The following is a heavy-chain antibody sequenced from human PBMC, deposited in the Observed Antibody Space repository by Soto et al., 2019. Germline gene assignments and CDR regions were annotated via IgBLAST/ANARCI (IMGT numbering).Heavy chain of an antibody. D-gene: IGHD3-16*02. V-gene: IGHV3-64*01. CDR2: INSYGGST. J-gene: IGHJ4*02. CDR1: GFTFSSYA. CDR3: SKDLDGLQGLVDSSFCFDY. Sequence: GGSLRLSCAASGFTFSSYAMHWVRQAPGKGLEYVSGINSYGGSTDYANSVKGRFTISRDNSKNTLYLQMGSLRAEDMAVYYCSKDLDGLQGLVDSSFCFDYWGQGTLVTVSS.